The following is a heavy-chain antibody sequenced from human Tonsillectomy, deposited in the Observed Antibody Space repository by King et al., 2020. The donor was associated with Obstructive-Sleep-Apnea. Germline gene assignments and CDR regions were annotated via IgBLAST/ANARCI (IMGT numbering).Heavy chain of an antibody. CDR2: ISSNGGST. CDR3: ARGRRPGDSNGYYLFDAFDI. J-gene: IGHJ3*02. V-gene: IGHV3-64*01. Sequence: VQLVESGGGLVQPGGSLRLSCAASGFTFSSYAMHWVRQAPGKGLEYLSAISSNGGSTYYANSVKGRFTISRDNSKNTLYLQMGSLRAEDMAVYYCARGRRPGDSNGYYLFDAFDIWGQGTMVTVSS. CDR1: GFTFSSYA. D-gene: IGHD3-22*01.